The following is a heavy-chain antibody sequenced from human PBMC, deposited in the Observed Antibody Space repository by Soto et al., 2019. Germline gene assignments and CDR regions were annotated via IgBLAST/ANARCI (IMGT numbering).Heavy chain of an antibody. Sequence: SETLSLTCTVSGGSISSGGYYWSWIRQHPGKGLEWIGCIYYSGSTYYNPSLKSRVTISVDTSKNQFSLKLSSVTAADTAVYYCARARTYYYDSSGPVFDYWGQGTLVTVSS. CDR2: IYYSGST. CDR3: ARARTYYYDSSGPVFDY. CDR1: GGSISSGGYY. J-gene: IGHJ4*02. D-gene: IGHD3-22*01. V-gene: IGHV4-31*03.